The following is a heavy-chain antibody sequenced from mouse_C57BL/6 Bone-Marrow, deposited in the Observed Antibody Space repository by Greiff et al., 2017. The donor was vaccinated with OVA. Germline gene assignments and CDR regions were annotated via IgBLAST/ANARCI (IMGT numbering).Heavy chain of an antibody. CDR2: IDPENGDT. CDR3: TTASSYYGSSPWYIDV. Sequence: EVQLQQSGAELVRPGASVKGAGKEEGGKRKEEETHWVKQRPEQGLEWIGWIDPENGDTEYASKFQGKATITADTSSNTAYLQLSSLTSEDTAVYYCTTASSYYGSSPWYIDVWGTGTTVTVSS. CDR1: GGKRKEEE. J-gene: IGHJ1*03. V-gene: IGHV14-4*01. D-gene: IGHD1-1*01.